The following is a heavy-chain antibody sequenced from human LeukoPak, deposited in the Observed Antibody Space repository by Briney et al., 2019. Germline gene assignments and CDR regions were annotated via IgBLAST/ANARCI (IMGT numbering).Heavy chain of an antibody. Sequence: SETLSLTCTVSGGSISSYYWSWIRQPAGKGLEWIGRIYTSGSTNYNPSLKSRVTKSVDTSKSQFYLKLSSVTAADTAVYYCARDLVYFCSSTSCYNYNWFDPWGQGTLVTVSS. J-gene: IGHJ5*02. CDR3: ARDLVYFCSSTSCYNYNWFDP. CDR1: GGSISSYY. CDR2: IYTSGST. D-gene: IGHD2-2*02. V-gene: IGHV4-4*07.